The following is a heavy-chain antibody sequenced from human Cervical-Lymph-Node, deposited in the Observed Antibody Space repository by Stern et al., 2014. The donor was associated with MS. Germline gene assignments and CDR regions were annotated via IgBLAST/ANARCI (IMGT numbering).Heavy chain of an antibody. Sequence: QMQLVQSGAEVKRPGASVKVSCKASDYTFKAYGISWVRQAPGQGLEWMGWINAYNGNTNYAQQLQGRVTMSTDISTSTAYMELRSLTSDDTAVYYCARQPRTEFAYGMDVWGQGTTVIVSS. CDR1: DYTFKAYG. CDR2: INAYNGNT. D-gene: IGHD2-2*01. J-gene: IGHJ6*02. CDR3: ARQPRTEFAYGMDV. V-gene: IGHV1-18*01.